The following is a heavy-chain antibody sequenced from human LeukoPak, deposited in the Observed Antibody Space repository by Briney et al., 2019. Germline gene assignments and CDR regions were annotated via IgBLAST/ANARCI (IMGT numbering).Heavy chain of an antibody. CDR1: GGSISSSSYY. V-gene: IGHV4-39*07. D-gene: IGHD3-10*01. CDR2: IHYSGST. J-gene: IGHJ4*02. CDR3: ARGDTI. Sequence: SSGTLSLTCTVSGGSISSSSYYWGWIRQPPGKGLEWIGSIHYSGSTNYNPSLKSRVTISVDTSKNQFSLKLSSVTAADTAVYYCARGDTIWGQGTLVTVSS.